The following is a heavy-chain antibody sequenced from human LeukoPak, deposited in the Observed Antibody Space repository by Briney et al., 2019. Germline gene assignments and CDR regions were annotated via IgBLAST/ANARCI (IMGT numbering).Heavy chain of an antibody. J-gene: IGHJ4*02. CDR3: ARQPYMLGAYYFDY. CDR1: GGSMSSYY. CDR2: IFYSGST. Sequence: PSETLSLTCTVSGGSMSSYYWSWIRQPPGKGLEWIGYIFYSGSTNYNPSLKSRVTLSVNTSKNQFSLKLGSVTAADTAVYYCARQPYMLGAYYFDYWGQGTLVTVSS. V-gene: IGHV4-59*08. D-gene: IGHD1-26*01.